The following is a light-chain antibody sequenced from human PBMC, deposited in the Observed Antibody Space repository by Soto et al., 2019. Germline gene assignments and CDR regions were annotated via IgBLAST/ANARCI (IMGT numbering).Light chain of an antibody. V-gene: IGLV1-44*01. J-gene: IGLJ1*01. CDR1: SSKIGSNT. CDR2: SNN. CDR3: AAWDDSLNAPYV. Sequence: QSALTQPPSASGTPGQRVTISCSGSSSKIGSNTVNWYQQLPGTAPKLLSYSNNQRPSGVPDRFSGSKSGTSASLAISGLQSEDEADYYCAAWDDSLNAPYVFGPGTKVTVL.